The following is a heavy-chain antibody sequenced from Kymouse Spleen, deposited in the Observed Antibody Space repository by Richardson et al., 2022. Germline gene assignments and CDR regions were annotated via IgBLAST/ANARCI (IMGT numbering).Heavy chain of an antibody. J-gene: IGHJ4*02. CDR1: GGSISSSSYY. V-gene: IGHV4-39*01. D-gene: IGHD2-2*02. CDR3: ARQGIVVVPAAMPYFDY. CDR2: IYYSGST. Sequence: QLQLQESGPGLVKPSETLSLTCTVSGGSISSSSYYWGWIRQPPGKGLEWIGSIYYSGSTYYNPSLKSRVTISVDTSKNQFSLKLSSVTAADTAVYYCARQGIVVVPAAMPYFDYWGQGTLVTVSS.